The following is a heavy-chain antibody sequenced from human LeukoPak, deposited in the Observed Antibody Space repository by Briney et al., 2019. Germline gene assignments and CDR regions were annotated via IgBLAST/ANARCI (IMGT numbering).Heavy chain of an antibody. Sequence: GGSLRLSCAASGFTFSSYGMHWVRQAPGKGLEWVAFIRYDGSNEYYADSVKGRFTISRDNSKNTLYLQMNSLRPDDTAVYYCAKPLPGIASAYFDYWGQGTLVTVSS. V-gene: IGHV3-30*02. J-gene: IGHJ4*02. CDR1: GFTFSSYG. CDR2: IRYDGSNE. D-gene: IGHD6-13*01. CDR3: AKPLPGIASAYFDY.